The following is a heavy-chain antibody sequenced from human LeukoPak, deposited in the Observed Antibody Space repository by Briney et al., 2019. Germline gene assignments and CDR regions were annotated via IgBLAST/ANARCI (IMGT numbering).Heavy chain of an antibody. CDR3: AELGITMIGGV. D-gene: IGHD3-10*02. J-gene: IGHJ6*04. CDR1: GFTFSSYE. Sequence: GGSLRLSCAASGFTFSSYEMNWVRQAPGKGLEWVSYISSSGSTIYYADSVKGRFTISRDNAKNSLYLQLNSLRAEDTAVYYCAELGITMIGGVCGKGTTVTISS. V-gene: IGHV3-48*03. CDR2: ISSSGSTI.